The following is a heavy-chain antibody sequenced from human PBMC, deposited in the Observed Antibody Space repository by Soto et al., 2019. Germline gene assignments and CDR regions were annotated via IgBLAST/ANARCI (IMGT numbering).Heavy chain of an antibody. CDR2: ISSSSSYI. J-gene: IGHJ3*02. V-gene: IGHV3-21*01. D-gene: IGHD6-6*01. Sequence: EVQLVESGGGLVKPGGSLRLSCAASGFTFSSYSMNWVRQAPGEGLEWVSSISSSSSYIYDADSVNGRITISTENATNSLSLQMNGLRAEDTVAYYWAEIQLGYDAFDIWGQGTLVTVSS. CDR1: GFTFSSYS. CDR3: AEIQLGYDAFDI.